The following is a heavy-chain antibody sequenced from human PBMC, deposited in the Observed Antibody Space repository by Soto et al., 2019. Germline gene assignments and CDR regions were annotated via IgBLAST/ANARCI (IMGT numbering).Heavy chain of an antibody. D-gene: IGHD3-22*01. J-gene: IGHJ4*02. Sequence: GGSLRLSCAASGFTFSSYAMSWVRQAPGKGLEWVSAISGSGGSTYYADSVKGRFTISRDNSKNTLYLQMNSLRAEDTAVYYCEKHYYYYDSSGSYDYWGQGTLVTVYS. V-gene: IGHV3-23*01. CDR2: ISGSGGST. CDR1: GFTFSSYA. CDR3: EKHYYYYDSSGSYDY.